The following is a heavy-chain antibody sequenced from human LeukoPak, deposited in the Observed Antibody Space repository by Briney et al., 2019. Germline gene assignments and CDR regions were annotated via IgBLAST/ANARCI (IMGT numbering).Heavy chain of an antibody. CDR3: ARQGPHYDILTGYSN. J-gene: IGHJ4*02. Sequence: GESLKISCKGSGYSFTSYWIGWVRQMPGKGLEWMGIIYPGVSDTRYSPSFQGQVTISADKSISTAYLQWSSLKASDTAMYYCARQGPHYDILTGYSNWGQGTLVTVSS. CDR2: IYPGVSDT. CDR1: GYSFTSYW. V-gene: IGHV5-51*01. D-gene: IGHD3-9*01.